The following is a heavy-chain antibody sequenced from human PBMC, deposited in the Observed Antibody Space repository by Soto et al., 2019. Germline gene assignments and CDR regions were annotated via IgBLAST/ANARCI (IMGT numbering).Heavy chain of an antibody. J-gene: IGHJ4*02. CDR1: GFTFDDYA. CDR2: ISWNSGSI. D-gene: IGHD4-17*01. V-gene: IGHV3-9*01. Sequence: EVQLVESGGGLVQPGRSLRLSGAASGFTFDDYAMHWVRQAPGKGLEWVSGISWNSGSIDYADSVKGRFTISRDNAKNSLYLQMNSLRAEDTALYYCAKSPYGAGGGTYDYWGQGTLVTVSS. CDR3: AKSPYGAGGGTYDY.